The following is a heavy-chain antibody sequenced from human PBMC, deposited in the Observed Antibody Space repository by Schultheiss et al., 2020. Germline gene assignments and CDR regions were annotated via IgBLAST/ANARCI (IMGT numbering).Heavy chain of an antibody. CDR2: ISSSGSTI. V-gene: IGHV3-48*03. CDR1: GFTFSSYE. CDR3: AKVDSASWSGPLDN. Sequence: GGSLRLSCAASGFTFSSYEMNWVRQAPGKGLEWVSYISSSGSTIYYADSVKGRFTISRDNSKNTLYLQLNSLRAEDTALYYCAKVDSASWSGPLDNWGQGTLVNVSS. D-gene: IGHD2-2*01. J-gene: IGHJ4*02.